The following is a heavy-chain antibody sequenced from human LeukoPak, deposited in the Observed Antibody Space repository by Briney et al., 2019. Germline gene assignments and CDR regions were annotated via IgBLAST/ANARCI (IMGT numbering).Heavy chain of an antibody. CDR2: INHSGST. V-gene: IGHV4-34*01. Sequence: SETLSLTCAVYGGSFSGYYWSWIRQPPGKGLEWIGEINHSGSTNYNPSLKSRVTISVDTSKNQFSLKLSSVTAADTAVYHCASRPTHCSSTSCSLYYFDYWGQGTLVTVSS. CDR3: ASRPTHCSSTSCSLYYFDY. J-gene: IGHJ4*02. D-gene: IGHD2-2*01. CDR1: GGSFSGYY.